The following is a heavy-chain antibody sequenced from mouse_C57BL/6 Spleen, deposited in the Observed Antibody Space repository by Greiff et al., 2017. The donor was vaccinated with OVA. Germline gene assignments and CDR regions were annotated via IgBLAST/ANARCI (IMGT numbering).Heavy chain of an antibody. CDR1: GFTFSDYY. CDR2: INYDGSST. J-gene: IGHJ4*01. D-gene: IGHD1-1*02. Sequence: EVKLMESEGGLVQPGSSMKLSCTASGFTFSDYYMAWVRQVPEKGLEWVANINYDGSSTYYLDSLKSRFIISRDNAKNILYLQMSSLKSEDTATYYCARTYGPYYAMDYWGQGTSVTVSS. V-gene: IGHV5-16*01. CDR3: ARTYGPYYAMDY.